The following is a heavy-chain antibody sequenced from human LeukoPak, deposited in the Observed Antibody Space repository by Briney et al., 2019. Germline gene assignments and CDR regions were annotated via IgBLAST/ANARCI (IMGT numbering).Heavy chain of an antibody. CDR3: ARDQPMTSRAFDI. D-gene: IGHD1-14*01. CDR2: IYHSGST. J-gene: IGHJ3*02. Sequence: SETLSLTCTVSGYSISSGYYWGWIRQPPGKGLEWIGSIYHSGSTYYNPSLKSLVTISVDTSKNQFSLKLSSVTAADTAVYYCARDQPMTSRAFDIWGQGTMVTVSS. V-gene: IGHV4-38-2*02. CDR1: GYSISSGYY.